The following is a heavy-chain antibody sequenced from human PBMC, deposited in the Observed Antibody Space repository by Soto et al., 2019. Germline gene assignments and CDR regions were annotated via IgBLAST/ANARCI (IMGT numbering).Heavy chain of an antibody. CDR3: AKDRGGSYYHFHY. CDR1: GFTFSSYA. Sequence: EAQLLESGGGLVQPGGSLRLSCAASGFTFSSYAMSWVRQAPGKGLEWVSAISDSGGSTYYADSVKGLFTISRDNSKSTVYLKVNSLRAGDTAVYYCAKDRGGSYYHFHYWGQGTLVTVST. D-gene: IGHD1-26*01. CDR2: ISDSGGST. V-gene: IGHV3-23*01. J-gene: IGHJ4*02.